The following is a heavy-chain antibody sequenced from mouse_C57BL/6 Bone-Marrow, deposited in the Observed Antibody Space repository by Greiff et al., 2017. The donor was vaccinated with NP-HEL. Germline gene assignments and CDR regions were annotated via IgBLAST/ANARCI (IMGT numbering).Heavy chain of an antibody. V-gene: IGHV1-19*01. Sequence: EVQLQQSGPVLVKPGASVKMSCKASGYTFTDYYMNWVKQSHGKSLEWIGVINPYNGGTSYNQKFKGKATLTVDKSSSTAYMELNSLTSEDSAVYYCASHWDPYAMDYWGQGTSVTVSS. D-gene: IGHD4-1*01. CDR1: GYTFTDYY. CDR2: INPYNGGT. CDR3: ASHWDPYAMDY. J-gene: IGHJ4*01.